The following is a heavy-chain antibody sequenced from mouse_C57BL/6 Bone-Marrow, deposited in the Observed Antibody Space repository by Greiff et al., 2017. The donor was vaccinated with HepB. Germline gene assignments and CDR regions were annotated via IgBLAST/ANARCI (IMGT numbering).Heavy chain of an antibody. V-gene: IGHV1-72*01. CDR1: GYTFTSYW. J-gene: IGHJ3*01. CDR3: ARGSHYDYDGAWFAY. D-gene: IGHD2-4*01. Sequence: QVQLQQSGAELVKPGASVKLSCKASGYTFTSYWMHWVKQRPGRGLEWIGRIDPNSGGTKYNEKFKSKATLTVDKPSSTAYMQLSSLTSEDSAVYYCARGSHYDYDGAWFAYWGQGTLVTVSA. CDR2: IDPNSGGT.